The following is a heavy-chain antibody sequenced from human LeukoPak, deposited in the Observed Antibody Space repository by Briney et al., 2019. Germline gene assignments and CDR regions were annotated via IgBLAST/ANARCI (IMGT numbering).Heavy chain of an antibody. V-gene: IGHV1-2*02. CDR1: GYTFTVYY. J-gene: IGHJ4*02. CDR2: INPNSGGT. D-gene: IGHD3-10*01. Sequence: ASVKVSCKASGYTFTVYYIHWVRQAPGQGLEWMGWINPNSGGTNYAQKFQGRVTMTRDTSTSTVYMEQSSLRSEETAVYYCAREPYYYGSGSYLGIDYWGQGTLVTVSS. CDR3: AREPYYYGSGSYLGIDY.